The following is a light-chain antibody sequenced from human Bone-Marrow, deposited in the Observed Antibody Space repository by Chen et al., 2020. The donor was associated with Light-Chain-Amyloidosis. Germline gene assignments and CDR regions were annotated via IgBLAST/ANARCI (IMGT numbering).Light chain of an antibody. Sequence: EIVMTQSPATLSVSPGDTASLSCRASQNVNTKLAWYQQKPGQAPRLLIFGASTRATGIPARFSGSGSGTEFTLTISSLQSEDFAVYYCQQHNDWPLHTFGQGTKLEIK. CDR2: GAS. CDR1: QNVNTK. J-gene: IGKJ2*01. V-gene: IGKV3-15*01. CDR3: QQHNDWPLHT.